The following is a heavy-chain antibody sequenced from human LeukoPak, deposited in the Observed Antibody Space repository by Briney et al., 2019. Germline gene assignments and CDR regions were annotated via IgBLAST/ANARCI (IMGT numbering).Heavy chain of an antibody. CDR2: IYTSGST. V-gene: IGHV4-61*02. D-gene: IGHD1-26*01. J-gene: IGHJ3*02. CDR1: GGSISSGRYY. Sequence: SQTLSLTCTVSGGSISSGRYYWSWIRQPAGKGLEWIGRIYTSGSTNYNPSLKSRVTISVDTSKNQFSLKLSSVTAADTAVYYCAREWDGDAFDIWGQGTMVTVSS. CDR3: AREWDGDAFDI.